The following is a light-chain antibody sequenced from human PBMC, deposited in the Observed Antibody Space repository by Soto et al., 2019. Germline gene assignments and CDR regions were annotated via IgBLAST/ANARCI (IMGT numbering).Light chain of an antibody. CDR2: EGS. Sequence: QSVLTQPASVSGSPGQSITISCTGTSSDVGSSNLVSWYQQHPGKAPKLIIYEGSRRPSGVSGRFSGSKSGNTASLTISGLQAEDEADYYCCSFAGSSTFYDFATGTKVPV. CDR1: SSDVGSSNL. CDR3: CSFAGSSTFYD. J-gene: IGLJ1*01. V-gene: IGLV2-23*01.